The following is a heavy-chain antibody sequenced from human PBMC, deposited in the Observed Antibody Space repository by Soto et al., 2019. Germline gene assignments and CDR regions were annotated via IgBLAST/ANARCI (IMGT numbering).Heavy chain of an antibody. J-gene: IGHJ4*02. V-gene: IGHV3-23*01. CDR1: GFTFSSYA. CDR3: AKGKERSTYYYDSSGYRIFDY. CDR2: ISGSGGST. D-gene: IGHD3-22*01. Sequence: PGGSLRLSCAASGFTFSSYAMSWVRQAPGKGLEWVSAISGSGGSTYYADSVKGRFTISRDNSKNTLYLQMNSLRAEDTAVYYCAKGKERSTYYYDSSGYRIFDYWGQGTLVTVSS.